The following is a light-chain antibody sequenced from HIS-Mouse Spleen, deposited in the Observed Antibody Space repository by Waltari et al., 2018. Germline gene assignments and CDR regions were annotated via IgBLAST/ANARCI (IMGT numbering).Light chain of an antibody. Sequence: SYELTQPPSVSVSPGQTARITSSGDALTKKYAYWYQQTSGQAPVLVIYEDSKRPSGIPERFSGSSSGTMATLTISGAQVEDEADYYCYSTDSSGNHRVFGGGTKLTVL. CDR3: YSTDSSGNHRV. CDR2: EDS. CDR1: ALTKKY. J-gene: IGLJ2*01. V-gene: IGLV3-10*01.